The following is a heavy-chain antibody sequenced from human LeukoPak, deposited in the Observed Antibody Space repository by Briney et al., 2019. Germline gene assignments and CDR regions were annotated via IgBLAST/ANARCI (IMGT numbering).Heavy chain of an antibody. D-gene: IGHD3-3*01. CDR1: GYTFTSYG. CDR3: ARDARITIFGVGFSWFDP. Sequence: ASVKVSCKASGYTFTSYGISWVRQAPGQGLEWMGWISAYNGNTNYAQKLQGRVTMTTDTSTSTAYMELRSLRSDDTAVYYCARDARITIFGVGFSWFDPWGQGTLVTVSS. CDR2: ISAYNGNT. V-gene: IGHV1-18*01. J-gene: IGHJ5*02.